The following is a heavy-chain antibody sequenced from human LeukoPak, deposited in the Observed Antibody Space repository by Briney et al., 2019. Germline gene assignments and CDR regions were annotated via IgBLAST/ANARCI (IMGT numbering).Heavy chain of an antibody. V-gene: IGHV4-31*03. J-gene: IGHJ5*02. CDR1: GGSFSSGAYY. CDR2: IHYSGSP. D-gene: IGHD3-22*01. Sequence: PSQTLSLTCTVSGGSFSSGAYYWSWIRQLPGKGLEWIGYIHYSGSPYYNPSLKSRVSISGDTSKNQFSLTLSSVTVADTAVYYCARDSGYDSRVFYYGGFDPWGQGILVTVSS. CDR3: ARDSGYDSRVFYYGGFDP.